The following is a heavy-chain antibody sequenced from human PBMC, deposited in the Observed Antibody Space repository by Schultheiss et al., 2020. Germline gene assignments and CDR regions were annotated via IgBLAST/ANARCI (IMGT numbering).Heavy chain of an antibody. V-gene: IGHV4-30-4*08. CDR1: GGSISSSSYY. CDR2: IYYSGNT. Sequence: SETLSLTCTVSGGSISSSSYYWGWIRQPPGKGLEWIGYIYYSGNTYYNPSLKSRLTISIDTSKNQFSLKLSSMTAADTAVYYCTSESDYVPNWGQGTLVTVSS. CDR3: TSESDYVPN. J-gene: IGHJ4*02. D-gene: IGHD4-17*01.